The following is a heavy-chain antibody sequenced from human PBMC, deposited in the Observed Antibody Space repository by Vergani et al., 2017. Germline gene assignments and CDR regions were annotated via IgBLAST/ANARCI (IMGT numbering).Heavy chain of an antibody. CDR2: ISYDGSNK. D-gene: IGHD3-10*01. CDR3: ARGGSALGGVRGVIILGRDYYYYGMDV. V-gene: IGHV3-30-3*01. J-gene: IGHJ6*02. CDR1: GFTFSSYA. Sequence: QVQLVESGGGVVQPGRSLRLSCAASGFTFSSYAMHWVRQAPGKGLEWVAVISYDGSNKYYADSVKGRFTISRDNSKNTLYLQMNSLRAEDTAVYYCARGGSALGGVRGVIILGRDYYYYGMDVWGQGTTVTVSS.